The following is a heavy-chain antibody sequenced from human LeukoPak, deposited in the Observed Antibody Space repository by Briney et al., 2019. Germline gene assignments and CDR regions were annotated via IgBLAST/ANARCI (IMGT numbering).Heavy chain of an antibody. CDR2: ISYDGSNK. Sequence: GGSLRLSCAASGFTFSSYAMHWVRQAPGKGLEWVAVISYDGSNKYYADSVKGRFTISRDNSKNTLYLQMNSLRAEDTAVYYCAKDWSIWGQGTMVTVSS. D-gene: IGHD3-3*01. CDR1: GFTFSSYA. J-gene: IGHJ3*02. V-gene: IGHV3-30*04. CDR3: AKDWSI.